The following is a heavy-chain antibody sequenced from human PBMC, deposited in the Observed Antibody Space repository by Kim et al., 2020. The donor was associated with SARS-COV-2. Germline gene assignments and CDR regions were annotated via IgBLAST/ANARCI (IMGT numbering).Heavy chain of an antibody. CDR1: GFTFSSYP. Sequence: GGSLRLSCAASGFTFSSYPMSWVRQAPGKGPEWVSAISGSGGSTYYSDSVKGRFTISRDNSKNTLYLQMNSLRAEDTAVYYCAKDSDGQQQLVRGWFDPWGQGTLVTVSS. V-gene: IGHV3-23*01. J-gene: IGHJ5*02. CDR2: ISGSGGST. D-gene: IGHD6-13*01. CDR3: AKDSDGQQQLVRGWFDP.